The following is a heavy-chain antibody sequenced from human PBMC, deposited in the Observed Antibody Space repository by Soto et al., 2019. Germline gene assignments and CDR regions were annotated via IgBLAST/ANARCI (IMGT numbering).Heavy chain of an antibody. CDR2: IHYSGIT. CDR1: GFSISSYY. CDR3: ARDRKHGEMGTIYYYYYGMDV. D-gene: IGHD1-1*01. Sequence: SETLSLTCTFSGFSISSYYWSWIRQPPGKGLEWIGYIHYSGITNYNPSLKSRVTISAETSKNQFSLKLSSVTDADTAIYYCARDRKHGEMGTIYYYYYGMDVWGQGTTVTVSS. V-gene: IGHV4-59*01. J-gene: IGHJ6*02.